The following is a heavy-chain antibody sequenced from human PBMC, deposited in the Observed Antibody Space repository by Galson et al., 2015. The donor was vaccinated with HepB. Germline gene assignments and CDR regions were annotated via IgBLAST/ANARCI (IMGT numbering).Heavy chain of an antibody. CDR1: GFTFSYYA. D-gene: IGHD3-10*01. CDR3: ANRGSLSLYQMDV. Sequence: SLRLSCAASGFTFSYYAMSWVRQAPGKGLEWVSFITGTGGSTNYADSVKGRFTISRDNSENTLYLQMNSLRAEDTAVYYCANRGSLSLYQMDVWGKGTTVIVSS. V-gene: IGHV3-23*01. CDR2: ITGTGGST. J-gene: IGHJ6*03.